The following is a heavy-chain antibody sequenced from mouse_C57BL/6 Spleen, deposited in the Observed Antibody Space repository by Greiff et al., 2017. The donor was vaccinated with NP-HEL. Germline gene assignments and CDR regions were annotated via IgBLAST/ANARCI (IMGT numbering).Heavy chain of an antibody. Sequence: QVQLQQSGAELVRPGSSVKLSCKASGYTFTSYWMHWVKQRPIQGLEWIGNIDPSDSETHYNQNFKDKATLTVDKSSSTAYMQLSSLTSEDSAVYYCARRYGSTYWYFDVWGTGTTVTVSS. CDR3: ARRYGSTYWYFDV. CDR1: GYTFTSYW. J-gene: IGHJ1*03. CDR2: IDPSDSET. V-gene: IGHV1-52*01. D-gene: IGHD1-1*01.